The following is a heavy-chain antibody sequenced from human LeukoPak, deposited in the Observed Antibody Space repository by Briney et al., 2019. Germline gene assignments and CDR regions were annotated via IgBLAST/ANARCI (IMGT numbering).Heavy chain of an antibody. Sequence: GGSLRLSCAASGFTFSRFRMSWVRQPPGKGLEWVANINQDGSEIYYVDSVKGRFTASTDNAKNSLYLQMTSLRAEDTAVYYCARDSLWAFDIWGQGTMVTVSS. J-gene: IGHJ3*02. CDR3: ARDSLWAFDI. CDR1: GFTFSRFR. CDR2: INQDGSEI. V-gene: IGHV3-7*01.